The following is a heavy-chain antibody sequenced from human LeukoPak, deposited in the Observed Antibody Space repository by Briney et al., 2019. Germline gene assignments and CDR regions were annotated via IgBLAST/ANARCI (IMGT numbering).Heavy chain of an antibody. CDR2: IYYSGST. CDR3: ARSYDSSGYYYAAFDY. D-gene: IGHD3-22*01. Sequence: SETLSLTCTVSGGSISSYYWSWIRQPPGKGLEWIGYIYYSGSTNYNPSLKSRVTISVDTSKNQFSLKLSSVTAADTAVYYCARSYDSSGYYYAAFDYWGQGTLVTVSS. J-gene: IGHJ4*02. CDR1: GGSISSYY. V-gene: IGHV4-59*01.